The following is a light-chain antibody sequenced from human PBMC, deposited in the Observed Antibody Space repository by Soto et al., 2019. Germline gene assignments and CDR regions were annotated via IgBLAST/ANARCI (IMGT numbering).Light chain of an antibody. V-gene: IGLV2-14*01. J-gene: IGLJ2*01. CDR3: SSYTTSNTLV. CDR1: SSDVGAYTY. CDR2: EVS. Sequence: QSALTQPASVSGSPGQSITISCTGSSSDVGAYTYVSWYQQHPGKAPKLMIFEVSDRPSGVSNRFSGSKSCNTASLTISALQAEDEADYYCSSYTTSNTLVFGGGTKLTVL.